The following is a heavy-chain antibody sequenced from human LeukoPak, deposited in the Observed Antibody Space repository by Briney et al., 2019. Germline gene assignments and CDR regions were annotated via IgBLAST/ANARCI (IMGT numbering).Heavy chain of an antibody. CDR2: ISSSSSYI. J-gene: IGHJ4*02. V-gene: IGHV3-21*01. CDR3: ARGNDFWSGSLDY. D-gene: IGHD3-3*01. Sequence: PGGSLRLSCAASGFTFSSYSMNWVRQAPGKGLEWVSSISSSSSYIYYADSVKGRFTISRDNAKNSLYLQMSSLRAEDTAVYYCARGNDFWSGSLDYWGQGTLVTVSS. CDR1: GFTFSSYS.